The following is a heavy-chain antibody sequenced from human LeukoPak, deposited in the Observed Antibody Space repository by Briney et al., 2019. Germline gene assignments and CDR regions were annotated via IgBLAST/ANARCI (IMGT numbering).Heavy chain of an antibody. CDR1: GFTFNNYA. Sequence: PGGSLRLSCAASGFTFNNYALSWVRQAPGKGLEWVSAISGNGGDTYYAGSVKGRFTISRENAKNSLYLQMNSLTAGDTAVYYCAGAGSETQWRAFDFWGQGALVTVFS. CDR2: ISGNGGDT. D-gene: IGHD6-19*01. CDR3: AGAGSETQWRAFDF. J-gene: IGHJ4*02. V-gene: IGHV3-23*01.